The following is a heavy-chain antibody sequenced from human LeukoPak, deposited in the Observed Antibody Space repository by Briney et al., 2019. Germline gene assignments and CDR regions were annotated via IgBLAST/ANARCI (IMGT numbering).Heavy chain of an antibody. J-gene: IGHJ5*02. D-gene: IGHD3-22*01. V-gene: IGHV1-2*02. CDR1: GYTFTGYY. CDR2: INPNSGGT. Sequence: ASVKVSCKASGYTFTGYYMHWVRQAPGQGLEWMGWINPNSGGTNYAQKFQGRVTMTRGTSISTAYMELSRLRSDDTAVYYCARGTMIVVAYNWFDPWGQGTLVTVSS. CDR3: ARGTMIVVAYNWFDP.